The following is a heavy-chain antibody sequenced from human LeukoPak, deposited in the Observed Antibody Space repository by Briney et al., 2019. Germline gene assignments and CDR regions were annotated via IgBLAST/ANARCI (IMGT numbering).Heavy chain of an antibody. V-gene: IGHV3-11*04. J-gene: IGHJ4*02. CDR1: GFTFTDHY. CDR2: IDNSGSAT. Sequence: GGSLRLSCAASGFTFTDHYMTWIRQTPGKGLEWLSYIDNSGSATYYVDSVKGRFTISRDNAKNTLYLQMNSLRAEDTAVYYCARYDSHYVDYWGQGTLVTVSS. CDR3: ARYDSHYVDY. D-gene: IGHD3-9*01.